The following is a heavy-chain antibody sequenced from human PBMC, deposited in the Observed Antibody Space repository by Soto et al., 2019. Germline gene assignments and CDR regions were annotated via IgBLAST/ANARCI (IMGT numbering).Heavy chain of an antibody. CDR3: ARAIGPEKDFDY. V-gene: IGHV3-33*01. CDR1: GFTFSSYG. Sequence: QVQLVESGGGMVQPGRSLRLSCAASGFTFSSYGMHWVRQAPGKGLEWVAVIWYDGSNKYYADSVKGRFTISRDNSKNTLYLQMNSLRAEDTAVYYCARAIGPEKDFDYWGQGTLVTVSS. CDR2: IWYDGSNK. J-gene: IGHJ4*02.